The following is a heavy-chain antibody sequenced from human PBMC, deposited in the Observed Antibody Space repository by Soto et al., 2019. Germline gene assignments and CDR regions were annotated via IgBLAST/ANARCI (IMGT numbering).Heavy chain of an antibody. V-gene: IGHV4-31*03. Sequence: SETLSLTCTVSGGSISSGGYYWSWIRQHPGKGLEWIGYIYYSGSTYYNPSLKSRVTISVDTSKNQFSLKLSSVTAADTAVYYCARVRKGLRGLFDYWGQGTLVTVSS. D-gene: IGHD4-17*01. J-gene: IGHJ4*02. CDR3: ARVRKGLRGLFDY. CDR1: GGSISSGGYY. CDR2: IYYSGST.